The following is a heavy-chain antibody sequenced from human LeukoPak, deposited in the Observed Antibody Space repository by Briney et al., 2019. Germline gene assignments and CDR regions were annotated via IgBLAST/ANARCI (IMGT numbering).Heavy chain of an antibody. D-gene: IGHD3-22*01. V-gene: IGHV3-21*01. Sequence: GGAPRLSRAASGFTFSSYSMNWVRQAPGEGLGWGSSISSSSSYIYYADSMKGRVTISRDNAKNSLYLQMNNLRAEDTAVYYCARDAYYYDSRGSPWGQGTLVTVSS. CDR2: ISSSSSYI. CDR3: ARDAYYYDSRGSP. CDR1: GFTFSSYS. J-gene: IGHJ5*02.